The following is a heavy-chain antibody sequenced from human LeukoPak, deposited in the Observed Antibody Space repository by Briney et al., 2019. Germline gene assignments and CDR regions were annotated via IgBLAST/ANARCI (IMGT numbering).Heavy chain of an antibody. D-gene: IGHD1-26*01. V-gene: IGHV4-34*01. J-gene: IGHJ4*02. CDR3: ASIPVGSVDY. CDR1: GGSFSGYY. Sequence: SETLSLTCAVYGGSFSGYYWSWIRQPPGKGLEWIGEINHSGSPNYNPSLKSRVTISVDTSKNQFSLKLSSVTAADTAVYYCASIPVGSVDYWGQGTLVTVSS. CDR2: INHSGSP.